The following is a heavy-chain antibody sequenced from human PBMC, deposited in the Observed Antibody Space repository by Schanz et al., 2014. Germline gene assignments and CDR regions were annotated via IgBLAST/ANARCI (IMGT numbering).Heavy chain of an antibody. V-gene: IGHV1-69*04. CDR1: GGTFVTFF. CDR2: ISPLLGVA. Sequence: QVHLVQSGAEVKEPGSSVKVSCKPSGGTFVTFFFTWVRQAPGQGPQWMGRISPLLGVANYAQEFQGRLTMTADTSTSTAYMELSSLRSEDTAMYYCARDRWNYEGGIFDIWGQGPMVTVSS. J-gene: IGHJ3*02. D-gene: IGHD1-7*01. CDR3: ARDRWNYEGGIFDI.